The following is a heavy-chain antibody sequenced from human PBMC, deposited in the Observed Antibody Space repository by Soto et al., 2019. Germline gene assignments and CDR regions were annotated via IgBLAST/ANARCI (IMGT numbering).Heavy chain of an antibody. CDR3: AKPHYDFWSGYYTGWFDP. CDR2: ISGSGGST. CDR1: GFTFSSYA. Sequence: PGGSLRLSCAASGFTFSSYAMSWVRQAPGKGLEWVSAISGSGGSTYYADSVKGRFTISRDNSKNTLYLQMNSLRAEDTAVYYCAKPHYDFWSGYYTGWFDPWGQGTLVTVSS. V-gene: IGHV3-23*01. J-gene: IGHJ5*02. D-gene: IGHD3-3*01.